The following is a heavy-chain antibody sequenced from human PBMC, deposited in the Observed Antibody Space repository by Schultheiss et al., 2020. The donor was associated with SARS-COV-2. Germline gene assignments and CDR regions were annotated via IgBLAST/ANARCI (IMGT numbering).Heavy chain of an antibody. CDR1: GGSVSSGSYY. V-gene: IGHV4-61*01. J-gene: IGHJ6*03. CDR2: IYYSGST. D-gene: IGHD3-22*01. CDR3: ASLSYDSSGFGLYYYYMDV. Sequence: SETLSLTCTVSGGSVSSGSYYWSWIRQPPGKGLEWIGYIYYSGSTYYNPSLKSRVTISVDTSKNQFSLKLSSVTAADTAVYYCASLSYDSSGFGLYYYYMDVWGKGTTVTVSS.